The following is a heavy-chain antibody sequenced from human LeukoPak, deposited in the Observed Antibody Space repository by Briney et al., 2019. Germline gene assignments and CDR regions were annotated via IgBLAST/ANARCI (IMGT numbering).Heavy chain of an antibody. CDR1: GGAISISGYY. Sequence: PSETLSLTCTVSGGAISISGYYWGWVRQPPGTGLEWIGSIHYSGSTYYNPSLKSRVTISVDTAKNQFSLRLTSVTAADTAVYYCATDTYYASVNYYGPIDYWGQGTLVTVSS. CDR3: ATDTYYASVNYYGPIDY. J-gene: IGHJ4*02. V-gene: IGHV4-39*02. D-gene: IGHD3-10*01. CDR2: IHYSGST.